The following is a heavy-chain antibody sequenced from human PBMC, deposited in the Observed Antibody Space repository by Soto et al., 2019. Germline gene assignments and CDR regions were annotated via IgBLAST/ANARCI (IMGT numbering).Heavy chain of an antibody. CDR2: TYYSGST. D-gene: IGHD3-22*01. V-gene: IGHV4-30-4*01. Sequence: PSETLSLTCTVSGGSISSGDYYWSWIRQPPGKGLEWIGYTYYSGSTYYNPSLKSRVTISVDTSKNQFSLKLSSVTAADTAVYYCAREDSNYYDSSGYFYWGQGTLVTVSS. CDR3: AREDSNYYDSSGYFY. J-gene: IGHJ4*02. CDR1: GGSISSGDYY.